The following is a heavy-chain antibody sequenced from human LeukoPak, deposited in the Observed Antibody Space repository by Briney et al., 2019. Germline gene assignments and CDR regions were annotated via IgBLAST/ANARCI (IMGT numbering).Heavy chain of an antibody. CDR1: GYTFTSYY. CDR2: INPSGGST. J-gene: IGHJ5*02. V-gene: IGHV1-46*01. Sequence: ASVKVSCKASGYTFTSYYMHWVRQAPGQGLEWMGIINPSGGSTSYAQKFQGRVTMTRGMSTSTVYMELSSLRSEDTAVYYCARWASGGWFDPWGQGTLVTVSS. D-gene: IGHD1-26*01. CDR3: ARWASGGWFDP.